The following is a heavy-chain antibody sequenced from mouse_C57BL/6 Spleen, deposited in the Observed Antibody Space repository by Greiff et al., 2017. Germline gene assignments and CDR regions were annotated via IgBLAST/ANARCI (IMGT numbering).Heavy chain of an antibody. D-gene: IGHD2-5*01. Sequence: EVHLVESGGGLVKPGGSLKLSCAASGFTFRDYGMHWVRQAPEKGLAWVAYISSGSSTIYYADTVKGRFTISRDNAKNTLFLQMTSLRSEDTAMYYCARERDYSSSFFAYWGQGTLVTVSA. CDR2: ISSGSSTI. CDR1: GFTFRDYG. J-gene: IGHJ3*01. V-gene: IGHV5-17*01. CDR3: ARERDYSSSFFAY.